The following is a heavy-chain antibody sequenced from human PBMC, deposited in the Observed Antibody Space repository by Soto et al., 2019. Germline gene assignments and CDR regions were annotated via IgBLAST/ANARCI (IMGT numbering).Heavy chain of an antibody. CDR2: IYYSGST. CDR3: ARRSVVYGDYPRERNYYCCYKRDV. D-gene: IGHD4-17*01. Sequence: PSETLSLTCTVSGGSISSSSYYWGWIRQPPGKGLEWIGSIYYSGSTYYNPSLKSRVTISVDTSKNQFSLKLSSVTAADTAGYYCARRSVVYGDYPRERNYYCCYKRDVWGKGTTVT. J-gene: IGHJ6*03. V-gene: IGHV4-39*01. CDR1: GGSISSSSYY.